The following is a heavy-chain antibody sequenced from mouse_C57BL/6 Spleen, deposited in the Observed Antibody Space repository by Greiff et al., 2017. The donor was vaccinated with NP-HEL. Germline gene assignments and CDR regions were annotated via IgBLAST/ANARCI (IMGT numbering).Heavy chain of an antibody. D-gene: IGHD1-1*01. V-gene: IGHV5-9-1*02. CDR1: GFTFSSYA. J-gene: IGHJ2*01. CDR3: TRGGSSYWYFDY. CDR2: FSSGGDYI. Sequence: DVQLQESGEGLVKPGGSLKLSCAASGFTFSSYAMSWVRQTPEKRLVGVAYFSSGGDYIYYADTVKGRFTISRDNARNTLYLQMSSLKSEDTAMYYCTRGGSSYWYFDYWGQGTTLTVSS.